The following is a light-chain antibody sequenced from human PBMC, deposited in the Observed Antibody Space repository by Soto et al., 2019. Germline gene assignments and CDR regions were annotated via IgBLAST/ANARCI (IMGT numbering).Light chain of an antibody. CDR1: QSVGNC. CDR3: QQCNNWPPIT. CDR2: DVS. V-gene: IGKV3-11*01. Sequence: EIVLTQSPATLSLSPGERATLSCRASQSVGNCLAWYQQKPGQAPRLLIYDVSSRAPGIPARFSGSGTGTVFTLTISSLEPEDFAVYYCQQCNNWPPITFGQGTRLEIK. J-gene: IGKJ5*01.